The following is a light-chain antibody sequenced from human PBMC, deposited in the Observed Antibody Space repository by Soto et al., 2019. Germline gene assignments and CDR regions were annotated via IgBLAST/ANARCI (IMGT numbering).Light chain of an antibody. CDR1: QSVSSN. CDR2: GAS. V-gene: IGKV3-15*01. CDR3: QQHNNWPPIT. Sequence: EILMTHSPATLSVSPVEIATLSCRASQSVSSNLAWYQQKPGQAHRLLIYGASTRATGIPARFSGSGSGTEFTLTISSLQSEDFAVYYCQQHNNWPPITGGQGTRLEIK. J-gene: IGKJ5*01.